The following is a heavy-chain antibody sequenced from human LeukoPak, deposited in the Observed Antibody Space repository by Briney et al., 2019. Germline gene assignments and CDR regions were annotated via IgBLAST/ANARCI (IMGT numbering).Heavy chain of an antibody. V-gene: IGHV5-51*01. J-gene: IGHJ5*02. CDR3: ARRRFDYYDSSGYHSNWFDP. CDR2: IYPGDSDT. Sequence: LGESLKISCKGSGYSFTSYWIGWVRQMPGKGLEWMGIIYPGDSDTRYSPSFQGQVTTSADKSISTAYLQWSSLKASDTAMYYCARRRFDYYDSSGYHSNWFDPWGQGTLVTVSS. CDR1: GYSFTSYW. D-gene: IGHD3-22*01.